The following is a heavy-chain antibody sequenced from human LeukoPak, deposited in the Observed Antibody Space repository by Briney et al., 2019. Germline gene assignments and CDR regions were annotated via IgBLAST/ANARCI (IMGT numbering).Heavy chain of an antibody. J-gene: IGHJ4*02. V-gene: IGHV1-2*02. CDR1: RYTVTGYY. CDR3: ARGSDDFWSGYSTSY. Sequence: ASVKVSCKASRYTVTGYYMHWVRRAPGQGREWMGWINPNSGGTNYAQKLQGRVTMTSDTSISTAYMELSRLRSDDTAVYYCARGSDDFWSGYSTSYWGEGTPVTVSS. CDR2: INPNSGGT. D-gene: IGHD3-3*01.